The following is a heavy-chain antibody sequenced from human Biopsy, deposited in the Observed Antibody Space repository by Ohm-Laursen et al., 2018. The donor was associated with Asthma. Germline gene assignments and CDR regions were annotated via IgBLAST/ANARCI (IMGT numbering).Heavy chain of an antibody. CDR2: ISFDGSNK. J-gene: IGHJ4*02. Sequence: SLRLSCAASGFTFSNYGMHWVRQAPGKGLDWVAVISFDGSNKNYTDSVKGRFTISRDNSRNTLHLQMNSLRAEDTAVYYCAKDVFPGWEIRRGPDYWGQGTLVTVSS. V-gene: IGHV3-30*18. CDR3: AKDVFPGWEIRRGPDY. CDR1: GFTFSNYG. D-gene: IGHD1-26*01.